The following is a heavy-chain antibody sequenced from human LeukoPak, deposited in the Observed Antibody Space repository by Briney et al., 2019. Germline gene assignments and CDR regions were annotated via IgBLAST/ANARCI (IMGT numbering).Heavy chain of an antibody. CDR2: ISSSSSTI. V-gene: IGHV3-48*04. CDR1: GFTFSSYS. CDR3: ARGIAAASDRALDI. D-gene: IGHD6-13*01. Sequence: GGSLRLSCAASGFTFSSYSMNWVRQAPGKGLEWVSYISSSSSTIYYADSMKGRFTISRDNAKNSLYLQMNSLRAEDTAVYYCARGIAAASDRALDIWGQGTMVTVSS. J-gene: IGHJ3*02.